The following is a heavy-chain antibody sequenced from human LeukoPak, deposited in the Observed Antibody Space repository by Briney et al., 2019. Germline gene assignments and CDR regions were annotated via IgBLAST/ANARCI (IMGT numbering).Heavy chain of an antibody. J-gene: IGHJ4*02. CDR2: IKSKTENYAT. D-gene: IGHD4-17*01. CDR3: TRLKDPYDYGDYVFDY. V-gene: IGHV3-73*01. Sequence: GGSLRLSCVASGFTFSGSAIHWVRQAAGKGLEWVGCIKSKTENYATAYAASVKGRFAVSRDNLKNTAYLQMNSLKAEDTAVYYCTRLKDPYDYGDYVFDYWGQGTLVTVSS. CDR1: GFTFSGSA.